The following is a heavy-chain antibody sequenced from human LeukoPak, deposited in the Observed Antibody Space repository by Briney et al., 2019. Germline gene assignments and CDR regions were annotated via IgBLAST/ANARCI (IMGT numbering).Heavy chain of an antibody. CDR1: GFTFSSYA. D-gene: IGHD1-26*01. Sequence: GGSLRLSCAASGFTFSSYAMHWVRQAPGKGLEWVAIISYDGSNKYYADSVKGRFTISRDNSKNTLYMQMNSLRAEDTAVYCCARDPVGATNYYYGMDVWGQGTTVTVSS. V-gene: IGHV3-30-3*01. CDR2: ISYDGSNK. CDR3: ARDPVGATNYYYGMDV. J-gene: IGHJ6*02.